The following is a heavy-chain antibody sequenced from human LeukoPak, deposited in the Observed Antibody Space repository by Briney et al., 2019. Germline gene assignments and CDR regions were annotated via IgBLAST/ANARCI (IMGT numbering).Heavy chain of an antibody. CDR1: GFTFSSYS. CDR3: AKSPMRTYSDPKTAY. V-gene: IGHV3-23*01. Sequence: GGSLRLSCAASGFTFSSYSMTWARQAPGKGLEWVSVISGSGGTTYYADSVQGRFTISRDNSKSMLYLQMNSLRAEDTAVYYCAKSPMRTYSDPKTAYWGQGTLVTVSS. CDR2: ISGSGGTT. J-gene: IGHJ4*02. D-gene: IGHD4-17*01.